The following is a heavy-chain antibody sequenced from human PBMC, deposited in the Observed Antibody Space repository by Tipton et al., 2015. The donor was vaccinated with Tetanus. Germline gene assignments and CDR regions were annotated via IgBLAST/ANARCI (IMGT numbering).Heavy chain of an antibody. CDR2: IIPIFGTA. V-gene: IGHV1-69*06. D-gene: IGHD3-10*01. Sequence: QVQLVQSGAEVKKPGSSVKVSCKASGGTFSSYAISWVRQAPGQGLEWMGGIIPIFGTANYAQKFQGRVTITADKSTSTAYMELSSLRSEDTALYFCARFSPKFGEGYSGMFVWGQGTTVTVSS. J-gene: IGHJ6*02. CDR3: ARFSPKFGEGYSGMFV. CDR1: GGTFSSYA.